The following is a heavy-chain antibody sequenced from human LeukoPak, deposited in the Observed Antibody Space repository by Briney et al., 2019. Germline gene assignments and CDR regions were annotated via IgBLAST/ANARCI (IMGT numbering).Heavy chain of an antibody. Sequence: SQTLSLTCAISGDSVSSNSAAWNWIRQSPSRGLEWLGRTYYRSKWYNDYAVSVKSRITINPDTSQNQFSLQLNSVTPEDTALYYCARSGIAVAGTGFDYWGQGTLVTVSS. V-gene: IGHV6-1*01. CDR3: ARSGIAVAGTGFDY. CDR2: TYYRSKWYN. J-gene: IGHJ4*02. D-gene: IGHD6-19*01. CDR1: GDSVSSNSAA.